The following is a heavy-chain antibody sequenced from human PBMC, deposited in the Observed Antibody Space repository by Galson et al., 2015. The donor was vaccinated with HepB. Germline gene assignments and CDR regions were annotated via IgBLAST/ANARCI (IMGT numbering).Heavy chain of an antibody. CDR1: GFTFSSYS. D-gene: IGHD5-24*01. J-gene: IGHJ3*02. CDR2: ISSSSSTI. CDR3: ARDQGWLQYPYAFDI. Sequence: SLRLSCAASGFTFSSYSMNWVRQAPGKGLEWVSYISSSSSTIYYADSVKGRFTISRDNAKNSLYLQMNSLRDEDTAVYYCARDQGWLQYPYAFDIWGQGTMVTVSS. V-gene: IGHV3-48*02.